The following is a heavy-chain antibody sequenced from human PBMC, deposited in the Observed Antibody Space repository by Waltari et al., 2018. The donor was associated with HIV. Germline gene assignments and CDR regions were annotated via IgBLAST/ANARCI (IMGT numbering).Heavy chain of an antibody. V-gene: IGHV6-1*02. CDR1: IDSLSSNTAA. D-gene: IGHD3-16*01. J-gene: IGHJ5*02. CDR2: THYRSEWRF. CDR3: VRDSYGFDI. Sequence: QVRLQQSGPGLMKTSQTLSLTCDISIDSLSSNTAAWNWVRRSPSRGFEWLGKTHYRSEWRFDYAGSMKGRLSISVDIAMNQFSLHLTSLIPDDTATYYCVRDSYGFDIWGQGNPV.